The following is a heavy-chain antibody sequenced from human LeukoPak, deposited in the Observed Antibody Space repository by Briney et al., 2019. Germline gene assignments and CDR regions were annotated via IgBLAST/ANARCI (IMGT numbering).Heavy chain of an antibody. V-gene: IGHV3-33*06. CDR2: IWYDGSNK. CDR3: AKDEPGSYSPSDY. J-gene: IGHJ4*02. Sequence: GRSLRLSCVVSGFTFSGSGFHWVRQAPGKGLEWVAVIWYDGSNKYYADSVRGRFTISRDNSKNTLYLQMNSLRAEDTAVYYCAKDEPGSYSPSDYWGQGTLVTVSS. D-gene: IGHD3-10*01. CDR1: GFTFSGSG.